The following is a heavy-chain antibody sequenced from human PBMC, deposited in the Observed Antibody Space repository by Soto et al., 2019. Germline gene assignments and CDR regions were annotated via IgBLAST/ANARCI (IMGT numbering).Heavy chain of an antibody. CDR3: ARDRSIAAAGGAHLVYGMDV. J-gene: IGHJ6*02. CDR1: GGTFSSYA. D-gene: IGHD6-6*01. V-gene: IGHV1-69*13. CDR2: IIPIFGTA. Sequence: SVKVSCKASGGTFSSYAISWVRQAPGQGLEWMGGIIPIFGTANYAQKFQGRVTITADESTSTAYMELSSLRSEDTAVYYCARDRSIAAAGGAHLVYGMDVWGQGTTVTVSS.